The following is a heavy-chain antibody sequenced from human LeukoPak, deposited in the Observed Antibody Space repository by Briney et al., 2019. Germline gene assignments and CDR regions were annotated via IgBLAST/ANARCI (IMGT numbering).Heavy chain of an antibody. CDR1: GYPFIGNY. Sequence: ASVKVSCKASGYPFIGNYIHWVRQAPGQGLEWMGWVNPNSGGTQYSQKFQGRVTLTRDTSITTGYMELSGLTSDDTAVYYCASLSYYDLSGYFYRGQGTLVTVSS. CDR3: ASLSYYDLSGYFY. V-gene: IGHV1-2*02. CDR2: VNPNSGGT. J-gene: IGHJ4*02. D-gene: IGHD3-22*01.